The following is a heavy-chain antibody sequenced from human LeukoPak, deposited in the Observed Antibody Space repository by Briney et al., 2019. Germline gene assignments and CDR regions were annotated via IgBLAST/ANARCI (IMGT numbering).Heavy chain of an antibody. J-gene: IGHJ4*02. V-gene: IGHV3-48*01. D-gene: IGHD6-13*01. CDR1: GFTFSSYA. CDR3: ARGKSSKQQVARLLDY. CDR2: ISSSSSTI. Sequence: GGSLRLSCAASGFTFSSYAMHWVRQAPGKGLEWVSYISSSSSTIYYADSVKGRFTISRDNAKNSLYLQMNSLRAEDTAVYYCARGKSSKQQVARLLDYWGQGTLVTVSS.